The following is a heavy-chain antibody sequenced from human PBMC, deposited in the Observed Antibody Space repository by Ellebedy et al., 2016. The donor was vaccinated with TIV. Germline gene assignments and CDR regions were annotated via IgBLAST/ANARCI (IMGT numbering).Heavy chain of an antibody. CDR1: GYRFTSYY. CDR3: ARHRDTALSF. CDR2: INPGANST. D-gene: IGHD5-18*01. J-gene: IGHJ4*02. V-gene: IGHV1-46*01. Sequence: AASVKVSCKASGYRFTSYYIHWVRQAPGQGLEWMGIINPGANSTNYAQKFQDRVIMTWDTSTSTVYLELSSLRSEDTAIYYCARHRDTALSFWGQGTLVTVSS.